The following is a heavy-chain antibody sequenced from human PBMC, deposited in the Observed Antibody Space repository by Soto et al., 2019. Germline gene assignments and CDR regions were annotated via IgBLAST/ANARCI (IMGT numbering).Heavy chain of an antibody. D-gene: IGHD2-2*02. CDR3: AKADGCAAGTCYTGTYWYFDV. V-gene: IGHV3-23*01. CDR1: GFTLSAHA. J-gene: IGHJ2*01. Sequence: EVQLLESGGGLVQPGGSLRLSCAASGFTLSAHAMNWFRQAPGKGPEWVSTIYGRGDKTFYADSVKGRFTISRDDSKNTLYLQMNSLRAEDTAVYYCAKADGCAAGTCYTGTYWYFDVWGRGTLVTVSS. CDR2: IYGRGDKT.